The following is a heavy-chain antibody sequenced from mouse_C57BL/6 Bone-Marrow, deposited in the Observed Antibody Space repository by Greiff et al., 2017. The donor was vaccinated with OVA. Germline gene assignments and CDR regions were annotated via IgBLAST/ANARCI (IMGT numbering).Heavy chain of an antibody. Sequence: EVHLVESGGDLVKPGGSLKLSCAASGFTFSSSGMSWVRQTPDKRLEWVATISSGGSYNYYPDSVKGRFTISRDNAKNTLYLQMSSLKSEDTAMYYCARRPLGVGADYWGQGTTLTVSS. J-gene: IGHJ2*01. CDR3: ARRPLGVGADY. V-gene: IGHV5-6*01. CDR1: GFTFSSSG. CDR2: ISSGGSYN. D-gene: IGHD1-1*01.